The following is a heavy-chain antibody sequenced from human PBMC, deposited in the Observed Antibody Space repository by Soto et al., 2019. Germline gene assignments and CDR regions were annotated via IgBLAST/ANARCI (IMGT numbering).Heavy chain of an antibody. CDR3: AGPGYNSQDY. CDR1: GFNFGSFA. D-gene: IGHD5-18*01. CDR2: ISGSCDGT. Sequence: GVSLRVTCAASGFNFGSFALSCVRQAPGKGLESVSAISGSCDGTDYAESVKGRLTISREHSKNALDLQMNSRRAEDTPVYYGAGPGYNSQDYWGQGALVTVSS. J-gene: IGHJ4*02. V-gene: IGHV3-23*01.